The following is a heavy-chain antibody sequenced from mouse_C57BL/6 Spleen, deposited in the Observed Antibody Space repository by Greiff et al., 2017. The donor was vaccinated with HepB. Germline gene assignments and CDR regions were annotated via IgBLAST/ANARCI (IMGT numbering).Heavy chain of an antibody. V-gene: IGHV1-80*01. Sequence: QVQLKQSGAELVKPGASVKISCKASGYAFSSYWMNWVKQRPGKGLEWIGQIYPGDGDTNYNGKFKGKATLTADKSSSTAYMQLSSLTSEDSAVYFCEREGDRLYYYGSFDYWGQGTTLTVSS. CDR1: GYAFSSYW. CDR2: IYPGDGDT. J-gene: IGHJ2*01. CDR3: EREGDRLYYYGSFDY. D-gene: IGHD1-1*01.